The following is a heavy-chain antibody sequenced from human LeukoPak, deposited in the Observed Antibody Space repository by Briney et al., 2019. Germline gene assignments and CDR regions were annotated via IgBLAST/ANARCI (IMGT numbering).Heavy chain of an antibody. V-gene: IGHV3-48*03. CDR3: ARGDGVYVY. Sequence: QPGGSLRLSCAASGLLLSSYEMNWVRQAPGKGLEWVSYISPSGGSIYYADSVKGRFTISRDNAKNSLYLQMNSLRAEDTAVYYCARGDGVYVYWGQGTLVTVSS. D-gene: IGHD5/OR15-5a*01. CDR2: ISPSGGSI. CDR1: GLLLSSYE. J-gene: IGHJ4*02.